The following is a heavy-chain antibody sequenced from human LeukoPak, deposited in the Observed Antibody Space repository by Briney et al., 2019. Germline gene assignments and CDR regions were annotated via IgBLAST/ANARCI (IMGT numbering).Heavy chain of an antibody. CDR3: ARQKKDQNWFDP. CDR1: GYTFTSYW. Sequence: GESLRISCQGSGYTFTSYWISWVRQMPGKGLEWVGRIDPSDSYTNYSPSFQGHVTISADKSISTAYLQWSSLKASDTAMYYCARQKKDQNWFDPWGQGALVTVSS. J-gene: IGHJ5*02. V-gene: IGHV5-10-1*01. CDR2: IDPSDSYT.